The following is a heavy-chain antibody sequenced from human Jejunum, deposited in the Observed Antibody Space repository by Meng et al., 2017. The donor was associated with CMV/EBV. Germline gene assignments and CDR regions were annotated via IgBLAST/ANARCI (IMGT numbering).Heavy chain of an antibody. Sequence: QVQVMEPGAEVKEPGSSMKVSCKSAGGSVNNYAFNWVRQAPGQGLEWMGGIIAIFKTPNYAQKFQGRLTITADESTGTSYMELTSLTSEDTAVYYCARGFLNGYQPFDYWGQGTLVTVSS. V-gene: IGHV1-69*12. CDR2: IIAIFKTP. D-gene: IGHD5-24*01. J-gene: IGHJ4*02. CDR1: GGSVNNYA. CDR3: ARGFLNGYQPFDY.